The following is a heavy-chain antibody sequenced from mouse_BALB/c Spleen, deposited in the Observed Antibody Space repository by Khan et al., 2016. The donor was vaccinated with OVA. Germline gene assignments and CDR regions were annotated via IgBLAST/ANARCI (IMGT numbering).Heavy chain of an antibody. Sequence: QIQLVQSGPELKKPGETVKISCKASGYTFTNYGMNWVKQAPGKGLKWMGWINTYTGEPTYADDFKGRFAFSLETSPSTAYLQINNLENEDTATYFCTRRISYFALDYWGQGTSVTVSS. CDR2: INTYTGEP. V-gene: IGHV9-3-1*01. CDR3: TRRISYFALDY. CDR1: GYTFTNYG. J-gene: IGHJ4*01. D-gene: IGHD2-4*01.